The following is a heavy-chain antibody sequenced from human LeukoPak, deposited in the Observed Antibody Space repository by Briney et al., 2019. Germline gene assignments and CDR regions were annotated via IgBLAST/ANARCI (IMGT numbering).Heavy chain of an antibody. V-gene: IGHV4-4*02. CDR2: IYHSGST. J-gene: IGHJ4*02. Sequence: PSETLSLTCAVSGGSISSSNWWSWVRQPPGKGLEWIGEIYHSGSTNYNPSLKSRVTISVDKSKNQFSLKLSSVTAADTAVYYCARVKKGSGGYYYDYWGQGTLVTVSS. D-gene: IGHD2-15*01. CDR1: GGSISSSNW. CDR3: ARVKKGSGGYYYDY.